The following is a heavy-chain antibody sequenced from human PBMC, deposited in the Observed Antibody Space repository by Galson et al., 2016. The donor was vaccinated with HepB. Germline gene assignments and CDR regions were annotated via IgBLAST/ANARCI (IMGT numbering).Heavy chain of an antibody. V-gene: IGHV3-13*01. CDR3: ARGELGYCSGGSCSLGDYGMDV. CDR2: IGTAGDT. CDR1: GFTFSSYD. D-gene: IGHD2-15*01. J-gene: IGHJ6*02. Sequence: SLRLSCAASGFTFSSYDMHWVRQATGKGLEWVSAIGTAGDTYYPGSVKGRFTISRENAKNSLYLQMNTLRAEDTAVYYCARGELGYCSGGSCSLGDYGMDVWGQGTTVTVSS.